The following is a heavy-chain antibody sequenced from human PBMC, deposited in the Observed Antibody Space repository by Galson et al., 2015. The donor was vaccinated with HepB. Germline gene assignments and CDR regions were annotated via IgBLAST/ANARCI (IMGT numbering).Heavy chain of an antibody. CDR1: GFTFNNYD. V-gene: IGHV3-30-3*01. CDR2: ILYDGSNK. J-gene: IGHJ4*02. CDR3: ARAGAGTYYLTGDY. Sequence: SLRLSCAASGFTFNNYDMHWVRRAPGKGLEWVAVILYDGSNKYYADSVKGRFTISRDTSKNTLYLQMDSLRPEDTAIYYCARAGAGTYYLTGDYWGQGTLVTVSS. D-gene: IGHD1-26*01.